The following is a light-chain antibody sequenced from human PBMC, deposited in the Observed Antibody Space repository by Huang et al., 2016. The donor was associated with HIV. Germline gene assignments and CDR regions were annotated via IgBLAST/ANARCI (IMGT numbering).Light chain of an antibody. CDR2: AAS. J-gene: IGKJ1*01. V-gene: IGKV3-15*01. CDR3: QQYNTWPPWA. CDR1: QNVGSN. Sequence: EVLKTQSPDILSVSPGDRATFSCRASQNVGSNLAWNQQRPGQAPRLLIYAASTRATGVPARFSGGGSGTEFTLTISRLQSEDFATYYCQQYNTWPPWAFGQGTTVEI.